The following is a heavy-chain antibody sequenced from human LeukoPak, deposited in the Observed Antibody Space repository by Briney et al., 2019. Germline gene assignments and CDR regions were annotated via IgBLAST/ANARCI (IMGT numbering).Heavy chain of an antibody. J-gene: IGHJ4*02. Sequence: TSETLSLTCTVSGGSISSYYWSWIRQPPGKGLEWIGYIYYSGSTNYNPSLKSRVTISIDTSKNQFSLKLSSVTAADTAVYYCARVFTVVIIAFDYWGQGTLVTVSS. CDR3: ARVFTVVIIAFDY. CDR1: GGSISSYY. D-gene: IGHD3-3*01. CDR2: IYYSGST. V-gene: IGHV4-59*01.